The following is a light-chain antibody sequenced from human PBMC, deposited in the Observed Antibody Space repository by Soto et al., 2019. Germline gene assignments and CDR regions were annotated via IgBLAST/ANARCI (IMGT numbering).Light chain of an antibody. CDR3: ETWDSHIRL. Sequence: QPVLTQSSSASASLGSSVKLTCTLNSEYSTYIIAWHQQQPGKAPRFLMKLEGSGNYNKGNGVHDRFSGSSSGADRYLTISNLQFDDEADYYCETWDSHIRLFGGGTKLTVL. J-gene: IGLJ3*02. CDR1: SEYSTYI. CDR2: LEGSGNY. V-gene: IGLV4-60*02.